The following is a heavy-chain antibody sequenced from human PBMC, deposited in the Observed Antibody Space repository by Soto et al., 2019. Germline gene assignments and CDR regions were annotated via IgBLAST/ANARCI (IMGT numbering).Heavy chain of an antibody. D-gene: IGHD6-13*01. Sequence: PSETLSLTCTVSGGSVSSGSYYWSWIRQPPGKGLEWIGYIYYSGSTNYNPSLKSRVTISVDTSKNQFSLKLSSVTAADTAVYYCARALAAAGGSYYYYGMDVWGQGTTVTVSS. CDR1: GGSVSSGSYY. CDR3: ARALAAAGGSYYYYGMDV. J-gene: IGHJ6*02. V-gene: IGHV4-61*01. CDR2: IYYSGST.